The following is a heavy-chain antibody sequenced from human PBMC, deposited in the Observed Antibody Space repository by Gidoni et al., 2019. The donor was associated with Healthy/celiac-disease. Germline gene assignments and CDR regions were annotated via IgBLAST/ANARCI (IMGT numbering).Heavy chain of an antibody. V-gene: IGHV3-9*01. J-gene: IGHJ1*01. CDR3: AKDITASFGGYGYFQH. CDR2: ISWNSGSI. D-gene: IGHD3-10*01. Sequence: EVQLVESGGGLVQPGRSLRLSCAASGFTFDDYSMHWVRQAPGKGLEWVSGISWNSGSIGYADSVKGRFTISRDNAKNSLYLQMNSLRAEDTALYYCAKDITASFGGYGYFQHWGQGTLVTVSS. CDR1: GFTFDDYS.